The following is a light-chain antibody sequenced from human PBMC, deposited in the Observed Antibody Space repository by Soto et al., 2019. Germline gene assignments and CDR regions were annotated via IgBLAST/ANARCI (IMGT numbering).Light chain of an antibody. CDR1: SSNIGSNT. Sequence: QSVLTQPPSASGTPGQSVTISFSGISSNIGSNTVNWYQQLPGTAPKLLIYSNNQRPSGVPDRFSGSKSGTSASLAISGLQSEDEADYYCAAWDDSLNGYVFGTGTKVTVL. J-gene: IGLJ1*01. CDR3: AAWDDSLNGYV. V-gene: IGLV1-44*01. CDR2: SNN.